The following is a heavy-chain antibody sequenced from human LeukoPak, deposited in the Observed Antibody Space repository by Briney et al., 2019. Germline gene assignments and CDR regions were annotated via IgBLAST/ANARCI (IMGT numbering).Heavy chain of an antibody. D-gene: IGHD2-8*01. CDR3: ARRLGDCTNGVCTYYFDY. CDR2: IYPGDSDT. CDR1: GYSFTSYW. J-gene: IGHJ4*02. V-gene: IGHV5-51*01. Sequence: GEPLKISCKGSGYSFTSYWIGWVRQMPGKGLEWMGIIYPGDSDTRYSPSFQGQVTISADKSISTAYLQWSSLKASDTAMYYCARRLGDCTNGVCTYYFDYWVQGTLVTVSS.